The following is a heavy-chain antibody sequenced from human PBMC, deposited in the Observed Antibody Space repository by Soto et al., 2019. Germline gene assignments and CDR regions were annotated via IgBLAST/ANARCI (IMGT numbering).Heavy chain of an antibody. V-gene: IGHV1-18*01. CDR3: ARGGPTSADYYYGMDV. D-gene: IGHD3-10*01. CDR2: ISAYNGNT. CDR1: GYTFSNDG. J-gene: IGHJ6*02. Sequence: AASLKVCCKASGYTFSNDGINWVRQAPGQGLEWMGWISAYNGNTEYAQKFQGRVTMTTDTSTSTAYMELRSLRSDDTAVYSCARGGPTSADYYYGMDVWGLVTTVTVSS.